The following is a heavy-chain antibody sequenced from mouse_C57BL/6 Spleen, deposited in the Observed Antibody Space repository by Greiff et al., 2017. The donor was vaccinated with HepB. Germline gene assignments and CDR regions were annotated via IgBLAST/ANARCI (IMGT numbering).Heavy chain of an antibody. D-gene: IGHD3-3*01. CDR2: ISGGGGNT. J-gene: IGHJ2*01. CDR1: GFTFSSYT. Sequence: DVKLVESGGGLVKPGGSLKLSCAASGFTFSSYTMSWVRQTPEKRLEWVATISGGGGNTYYPDSVKGRFTISRDNAKNTLYLQMSSLRSEDTALYYCARQSARRFDYWGQGTTLTVSS. V-gene: IGHV5-9*01. CDR3: ARQSARRFDY.